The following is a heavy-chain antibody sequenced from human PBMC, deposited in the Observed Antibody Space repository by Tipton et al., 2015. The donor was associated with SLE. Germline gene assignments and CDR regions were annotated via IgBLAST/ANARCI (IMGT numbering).Heavy chain of an antibody. J-gene: IGHJ2*01. CDR2: IHYSGTT. CDR1: GDSISTYY. V-gene: IGHV4-59*01. D-gene: IGHD2-15*01. CDR3: ARGTLRTTFALRCRGGSCSSWYFDL. Sequence: TLSLTCTVSGDSISTYYWSWFRQPPGRGLEWVGCIHYSGTTKYNSSLQSRVTISEDTSKNQFSLKLASVTAADTVVYYCARGTLRTTFALRCRGGSCSSWYFDLWGRGSLVTVSS.